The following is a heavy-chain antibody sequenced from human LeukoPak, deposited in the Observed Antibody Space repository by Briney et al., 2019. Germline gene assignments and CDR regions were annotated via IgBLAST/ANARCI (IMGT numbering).Heavy chain of an antibody. CDR2: ISAYNGNT. Sequence: GASVKVSCKASGYTFTSYGISWVRQAPGQGLEWMGWISAYNGNTNYAQKLQGRVTMTTDTSTSTAYMELRSLRSDDTAVYYCARAPHSSSSVWSWFDPWGQGTLVTVSS. V-gene: IGHV1-18*01. D-gene: IGHD6-6*01. CDR3: ARAPHSSSSVWSWFDP. CDR1: GYTFTSYG. J-gene: IGHJ5*02.